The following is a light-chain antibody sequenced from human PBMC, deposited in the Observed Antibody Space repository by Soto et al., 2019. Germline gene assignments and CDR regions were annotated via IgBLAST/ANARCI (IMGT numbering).Light chain of an antibody. V-gene: IGKV1-5*01. CDR2: DAS. Sequence: RVPIPSRAIQSISSWLAWYQQKPGKAPKLLIYDASSLESGVPSRFSGSGSGTEFTLTISSLQPDDFATYYCQQYNSYPLTFGGGTKVDIK. CDR1: QSISSW. J-gene: IGKJ4*01. CDR3: QQYNSYPLT.